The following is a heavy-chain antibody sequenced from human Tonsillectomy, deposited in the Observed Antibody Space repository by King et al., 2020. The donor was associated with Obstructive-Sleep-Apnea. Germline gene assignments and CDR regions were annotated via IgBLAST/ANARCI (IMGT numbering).Heavy chain of an antibody. CDR3: ARGSDEL. V-gene: IGHV4-30-4*01. CDR2: IFYNGST. J-gene: IGHJ2*01. Sequence: HVQLQESGPGLVKPSQTLSLTCTVSGGSISSSDFYWSWIRQPPGKGLEWFGCIFYNGSTSYNPSLKRRVAISVGTSKKEFSLKLRSATAADTAVYYCARGSDELWGRGTLVTVSS. CDR1: GGSISSSDFY.